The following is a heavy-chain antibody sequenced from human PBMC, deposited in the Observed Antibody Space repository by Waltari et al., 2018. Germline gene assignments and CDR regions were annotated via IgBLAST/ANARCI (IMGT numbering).Heavy chain of an antibody. CDR3: AREGAYCSSTSCAKRPYYYYMDV. CDR2: INHSGST. V-gene: IGHV4-34*01. Sequence: QVQLQQWGAGLLKPSETLSLTCAVYGGSFSGYYWSWIRQPPGKGLEGIGEINHSGSTNYNPSLKSRVTISVDTSKNQFSLKLSSVTAADTAVYYCAREGAYCSSTSCAKRPYYYYMDVWGKGTTVTISS. J-gene: IGHJ6*03. D-gene: IGHD2-2*01. CDR1: GGSFSGYY.